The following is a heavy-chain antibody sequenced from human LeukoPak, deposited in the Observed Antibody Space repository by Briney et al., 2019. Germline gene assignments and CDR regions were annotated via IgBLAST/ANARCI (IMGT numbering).Heavy chain of an antibody. CDR2: IKQDGSEK. CDR3: ANTIQWELSGTVFDY. CDR1: GFTFSSYW. D-gene: IGHD1-26*01. J-gene: IGHJ4*02. V-gene: IGHV3-7*01. Sequence: PGGSLRLSCAASGFTFSSYWMSWVRQAPGKGLEWVANIKQDGSEKYYVDSVKGRFTISRDNAKNSLYLQMNSLRAEDTAVYYCANTIQWELSGTVFDYWGQGILVTVSS.